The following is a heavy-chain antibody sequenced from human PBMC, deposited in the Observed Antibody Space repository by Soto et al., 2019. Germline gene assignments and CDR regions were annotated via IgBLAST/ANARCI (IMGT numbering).Heavy chain of an antibody. Sequence: ASVKVSCKASGYTFTDYYIHWVRQAPGQGLEWMGWINPNSDTGVTNYAQNFQGWVTMTSDTSKNQFSLKLSSVTAADTAVYYCARWERGSLGYYYFDYWGQGTLVTVSS. J-gene: IGHJ4*02. CDR3: ARWERGSLGYYYFDY. CDR2: INPNSDTGVT. CDR1: GYTFTDYY. D-gene: IGHD1-1*01. V-gene: IGHV1-2*04.